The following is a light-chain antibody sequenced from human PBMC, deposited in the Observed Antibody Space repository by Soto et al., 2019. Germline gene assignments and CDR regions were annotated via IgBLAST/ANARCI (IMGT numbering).Light chain of an antibody. Sequence: QSALTQPPSASGTPGQRVTISCSGSSSNIGSNTVNWYQHLPGTAPKLLIYSNNQRPSGVPDRFSGSKSGTSASLAISGLQFEDESDYYCAAWDDSLNAWVFGGGTQLTVL. V-gene: IGLV1-44*01. CDR2: SNN. J-gene: IGLJ3*02. CDR3: AAWDDSLNAWV. CDR1: SSNIGSNT.